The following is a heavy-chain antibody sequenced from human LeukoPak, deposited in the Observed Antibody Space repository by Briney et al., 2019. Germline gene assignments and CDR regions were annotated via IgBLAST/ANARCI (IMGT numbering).Heavy chain of an antibody. V-gene: IGHV1-18*01. CDR3: ARVIRYSSSWPFDY. J-gene: IGHJ4*02. Sequence: ASVKVSCKASGYTFTSYGTSWVRQAPGQGLEWMGWISAYNGNTNYAQKLQGRVTMTTDTSTSTAYMELRSLRSDDTAVYYCARVIRYSSSWPFDYWGQGTLVTVSS. D-gene: IGHD6-13*01. CDR2: ISAYNGNT. CDR1: GYTFTSYG.